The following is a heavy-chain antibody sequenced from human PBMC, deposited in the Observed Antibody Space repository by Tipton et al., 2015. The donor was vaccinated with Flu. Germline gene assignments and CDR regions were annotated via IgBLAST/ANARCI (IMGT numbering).Heavy chain of an antibody. D-gene: IGHD3-22*01. CDR3: ARDPQYDSSGYYYVSAGKDAFDI. CDR2: ISGSGSTL. CDR1: GFTFSDYY. Sequence: GSLRLSCVGSGFTFSDYYMNWIRQVPGKGLEWVSYISGSGSTLYYADSVKGRFTISRDNAKNSLYLQMNSLRGEDTAVYYCARDPQYDSSGYYYVSAGKDAFDIWGQGTRVTVSS. V-gene: IGHV3-11*01. J-gene: IGHJ3*02.